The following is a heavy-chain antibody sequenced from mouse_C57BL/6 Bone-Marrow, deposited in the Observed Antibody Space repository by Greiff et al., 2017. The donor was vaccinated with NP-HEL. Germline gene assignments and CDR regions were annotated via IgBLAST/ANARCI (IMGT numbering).Heavy chain of an antibody. CDR3: ARNPIYYDYDY. Sequence: QVTLKESGPGILQSSQTLSLTCSFSGFSLSTSGMGVSWIRQPSGKGLEWLAHIYWDDDKRYNPSLKSRLTISKATSRNQVYLKITIVDTADTATYYCARNPIYYDYDYWGQGTTLTVSS. D-gene: IGHD2-4*01. V-gene: IGHV8-12*01. CDR2: IYWDDDK. J-gene: IGHJ2*01. CDR1: GFSLSTSGMG.